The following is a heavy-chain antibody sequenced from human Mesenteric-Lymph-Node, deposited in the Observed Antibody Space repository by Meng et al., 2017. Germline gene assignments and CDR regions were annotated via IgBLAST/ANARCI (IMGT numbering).Heavy chain of an antibody. Sequence: SETLSLTCTVAGGSISSYYWSWIRQPPGKGLEWIGYIYYSGSTNYNTSLKSRVTISVDTSKNQFSLKLSSVTAADTAVYYCARVPWDSSGLIGTFDYWGQGTLVTVSS. CDR2: IYYSGST. D-gene: IGHD3-22*01. J-gene: IGHJ4*02. CDR1: GGSISSYY. CDR3: ARVPWDSSGLIGTFDY. V-gene: IGHV4-59*01.